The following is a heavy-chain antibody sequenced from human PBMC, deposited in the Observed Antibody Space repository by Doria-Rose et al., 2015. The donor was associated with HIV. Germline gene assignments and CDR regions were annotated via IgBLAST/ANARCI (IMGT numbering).Heavy chain of an antibody. CDR2: IFSDDEG. V-gene: IGHV2-26*01. CDR3: ARIKSSRWYHKYYFDF. D-gene: IGHD6-13*01. CDR1: GVSLSSPGMG. J-gene: IGHJ4*02. Sequence: QVTLKESGPVLVKPTETLTLACTVSGVSLSSPGMGVSWIRQPPGKALEWLANIFSDDEGSNKTSLKSRLTISRGTSKSQEVLTMTDMDPVDTATYYCARIKSSRWYHKYYFDFWGQGTLVIVSA.